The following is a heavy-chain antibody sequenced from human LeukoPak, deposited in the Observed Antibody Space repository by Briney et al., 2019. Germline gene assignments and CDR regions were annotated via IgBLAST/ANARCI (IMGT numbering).Heavy chain of an antibody. D-gene: IGHD3-10*01. CDR3: ARQRNSWFGELLGNSEDWFDP. CDR2: IYPGDSDT. CDR1: GYSFTSYW. Sequence: GGSLQISCKGSGYSFTSYWIGWVRQMPGKGLEWMGIIYPGDSDTRYSPSFQGQVTISADKSISTAYLQWSSLKASDTAMYYCARQRNSWFGELLGNSEDWFDPWGQGTLVTVSS. J-gene: IGHJ5*02. V-gene: IGHV5-51*01.